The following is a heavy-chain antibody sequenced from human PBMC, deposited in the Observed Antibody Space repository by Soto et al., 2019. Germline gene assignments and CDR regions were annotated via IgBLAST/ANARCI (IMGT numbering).Heavy chain of an antibody. CDR1: GFTFSSYA. CDR2: IGGSGGNT. Sequence: EVRLLESGEGLVQPGGSLKLSCAASGFTFSSYAMSWVRQAPGKGLEWVSGIGGSGGNTYYADSVKGRFTISRDNSKNTLFLQMNRLRAEDTAEYYCARVVRYLDTPYGMDVWGHGTTVTVSS. CDR3: ARVVRYLDTPYGMDV. D-gene: IGHD3-9*01. V-gene: IGHV3-23*01. J-gene: IGHJ6*02.